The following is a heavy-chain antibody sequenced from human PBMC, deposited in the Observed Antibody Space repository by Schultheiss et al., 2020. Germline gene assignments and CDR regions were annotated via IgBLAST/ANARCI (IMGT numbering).Heavy chain of an antibody. V-gene: IGHV3-21*01. CDR3: ARDLKHGSGSYWGYYYGMDV. D-gene: IGHD3-10*01. Sequence: GESLKISCAASGFTFSSYSMNWVRQAPGKGLEWVSSISSSSSYIYYADSVKGRFTISRDNAKNSLYLQMNSLRAEDTAVYYCARDLKHGSGSYWGYYYGMDVWGQGTTVTVSS. CDR1: GFTFSSYS. J-gene: IGHJ6*02. CDR2: ISSSSSYI.